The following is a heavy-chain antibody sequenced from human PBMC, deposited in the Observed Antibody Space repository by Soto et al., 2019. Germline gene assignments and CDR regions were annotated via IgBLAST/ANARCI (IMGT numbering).Heavy chain of an antibody. D-gene: IGHD2-8*02. V-gene: IGHV3-11*01. Sequence: QVQLVESGGGLVKPGGSLRLACATSGFTFTDYDMSWIRQAPGKGLEWVSYISYSGTTIYYADSVRGRFAISRDNAEKSLYLHMYSLRAEDTAVYYCTRPCRYCNGGGPGNWFDPWGQGTLVTVSS. CDR3: TRPCRYCNGGGPGNWFDP. CDR1: GFTFTDYD. CDR2: ISYSGTTI. J-gene: IGHJ5*02.